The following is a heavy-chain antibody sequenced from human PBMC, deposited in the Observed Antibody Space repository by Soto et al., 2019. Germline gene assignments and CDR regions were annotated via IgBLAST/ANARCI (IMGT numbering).Heavy chain of an antibody. J-gene: IGHJ4*02. CDR3: ASHDYGSGSFDY. D-gene: IGHD3-10*01. V-gene: IGHV3-30*04. CDR2: ISYDGSNK. CDR1: GFTFSSYA. Sequence: GGSLRLSCAASGFTFSSYAMHWVRQAPGKGLEWVAVISYDGSNKYYADSVKGRFTISRDNSKNTLYLQMNSLRAEDRAVYYCASHDYGSGSFDYWGQGTLVTVSS.